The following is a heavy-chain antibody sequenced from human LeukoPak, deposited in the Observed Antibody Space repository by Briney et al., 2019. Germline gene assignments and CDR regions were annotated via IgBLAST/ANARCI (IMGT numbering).Heavy chain of an antibody. CDR1: GYTFTDYY. Sequence: ASVKVSCKTSGYTFTDYYMHWVRQAPGQGLEWMGRINPTSGGAIYAQKFQGRVTMTRDTSISTVYMELSRLRSDDTAVYYCARVGYYESSGYYEYWGQGTLVTVSS. J-gene: IGHJ4*02. V-gene: IGHV1-2*06. CDR2: INPTSGGA. D-gene: IGHD3-22*01. CDR3: ARVGYYESSGYYEY.